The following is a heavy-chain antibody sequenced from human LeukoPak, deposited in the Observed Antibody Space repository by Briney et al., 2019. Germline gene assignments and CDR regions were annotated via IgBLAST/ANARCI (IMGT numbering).Heavy chain of an antibody. D-gene: IGHD6-13*01. CDR2: ISGSGGST. J-gene: IGHJ4*02. V-gene: IGHV3-23*01. CDR3: ANVLAAAGTLDY. CDR1: GFTFSSYA. Sequence: PGGSLRLSRAASGFTFSSYAMSWVRQAPGKGLEWVSAISGSGGSTYYADSVKGRFTISRDNSKNTLYLQMNSLRAEDTAVYYCANVLAAAGTLDYWGQGTLVTVSS.